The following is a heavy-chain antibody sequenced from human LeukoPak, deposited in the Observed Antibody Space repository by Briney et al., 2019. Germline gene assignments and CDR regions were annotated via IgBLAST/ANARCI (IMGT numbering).Heavy chain of an antibody. Sequence: GGSLRLSCAASGFTVSSNYMSWVRQAPGKGLVWVSRINSDGSSTSYADSVKGRFTISRDNAKNTLYLQMNSLRAEDTAVYYCARDHRGSGSRYYYYHMDVWGKGTTVTISS. CDR1: GFTVSSNY. CDR3: ARDHRGSGSRYYYYHMDV. J-gene: IGHJ6*03. D-gene: IGHD3-10*01. V-gene: IGHV3-74*01. CDR2: INSDGSST.